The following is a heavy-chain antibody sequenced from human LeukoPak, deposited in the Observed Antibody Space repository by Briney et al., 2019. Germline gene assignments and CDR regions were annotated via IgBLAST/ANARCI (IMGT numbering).Heavy chain of an antibody. D-gene: IGHD6-19*01. CDR1: GDSISNYY. CDR2: MYNWGST. V-gene: IGHV4-59*01. J-gene: IGHJ4*02. Sequence: ASETLSLTCTVPGDSISNYYWSWVRQSPGKELEWIGYMYNWGSTIYNPSLKSRVTISTDTSKNQFSLRLTSVTAADTAVYYCARAEKAVTGTLDSWGQGTLITVSS. CDR3: ARAEKAVTGTLDS.